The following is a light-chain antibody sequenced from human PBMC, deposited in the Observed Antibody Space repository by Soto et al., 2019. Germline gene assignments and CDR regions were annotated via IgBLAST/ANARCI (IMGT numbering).Light chain of an antibody. CDR3: QQCSFSPRT. Sequence: EIVLTQSPGTLSLSPGERATLSCRASQSVTNNYLDWFQQKPGQAPRLLIYDASIRADGIPDRFSGSGSETDFTLTISRLEPEDSAVYYCQQCSFSPRTFGQGTKMEIK. J-gene: IGKJ1*01. CDR2: DAS. CDR1: QSVTNNY. V-gene: IGKV3-20*01.